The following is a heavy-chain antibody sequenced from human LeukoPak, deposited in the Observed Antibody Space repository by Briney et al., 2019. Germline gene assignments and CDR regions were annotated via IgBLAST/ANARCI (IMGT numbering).Heavy chain of an antibody. CDR1: GYTFTSYG. J-gene: IGHJ6*02. CDR2: ISAYNGNT. Sequence: WASVKVSCNASGYTFTSYGISWVRQAPGQGLEWMGWISAYNGNTNYAQKLQGRVTMTTDTSTSTAYMELRSLRSDDTAVYYCARDPHYYDILTGYYPYYYYYGMDVWGQGTTVTVSS. CDR3: ARDPHYYDILTGYYPYYYYYGMDV. V-gene: IGHV1-18*01. D-gene: IGHD3-9*01.